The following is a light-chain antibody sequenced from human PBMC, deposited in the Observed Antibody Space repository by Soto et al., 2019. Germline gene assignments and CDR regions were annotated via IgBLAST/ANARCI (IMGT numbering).Light chain of an antibody. CDR1: SSDVGSYDL. J-gene: IGLJ2*01. V-gene: IGLV2-23*01. CDR3: CSYAGSTTPVL. Sequence: QSVLTQPASVSGSPGQSITISCTGTSSDVGSYDLVSWYQQLPGKAPTLLIYDGGKRPSGVSNRFSGSKSGNTASLTISGLQAEDEADYYCCSYAGSTTPVLFGGGTKLIVL. CDR2: DGG.